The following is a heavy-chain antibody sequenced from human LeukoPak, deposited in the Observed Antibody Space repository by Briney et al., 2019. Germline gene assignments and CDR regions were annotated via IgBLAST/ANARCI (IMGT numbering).Heavy chain of an antibody. Sequence: SETLSLTCTVSGGSISSSSYYWGWIRQPPGKGLEWIGSIYYSGSTYYNPSLKSRVTISVDTSKNQFSLKLSSVTAADTAVYYCARAIVVVVAATLTSAFDIWGQGTMVTVSS. J-gene: IGHJ3*02. CDR2: IYYSGST. D-gene: IGHD2-15*01. CDR1: GGSISSSSYY. V-gene: IGHV4-39*07. CDR3: ARAIVVVVAATLTSAFDI.